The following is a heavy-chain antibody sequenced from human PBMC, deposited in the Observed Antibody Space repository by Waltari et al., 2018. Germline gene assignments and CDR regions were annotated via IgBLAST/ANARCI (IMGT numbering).Heavy chain of an antibody. CDR2: INAGNGNT. D-gene: IGHD1-26*01. Sequence: QVQLVQSGAEVKKPGASVKVSCKASGYTFTSYAMHWVRQAPGQRLEWMGGINAGNGNTKYSQKFQGRVTMTRDTSASTAYMELSSLRSEDTAVYYCAAERRSSGSHPNFDYWGQGTLVTVSS. V-gene: IGHV1-3*01. CDR1: GYTFTSYA. CDR3: AAERRSSGSHPNFDY. J-gene: IGHJ4*02.